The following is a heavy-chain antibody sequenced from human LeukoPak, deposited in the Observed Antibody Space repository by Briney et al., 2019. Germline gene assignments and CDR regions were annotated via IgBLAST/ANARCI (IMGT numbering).Heavy chain of an antibody. D-gene: IGHD2-2*02. CDR1: GGTFSSYA. CDR2: IIPIFGTA. J-gene: IGHJ4*02. V-gene: IGHV1-69*13. CDR3: AIGYCSSTSCYNQGY. Sequence: ASVKVSFKACGGTFSSYAISWVRQASGQALEWMGGIIPIFGTANYAQKFQGRVTITADESTSTAYMELSSLRSEDTAVYYCAIGYCSSTSCYNQGYWGQGTLVTVSS.